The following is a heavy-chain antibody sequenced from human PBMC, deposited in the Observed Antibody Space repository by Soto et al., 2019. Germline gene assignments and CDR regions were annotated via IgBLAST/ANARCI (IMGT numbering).Heavy chain of an antibody. D-gene: IGHD2-2*01. CDR1: GFTFSSYA. J-gene: IGHJ6*03. V-gene: IGHV3-23*01. Sequence: GGSLRLSCAASGFTFSSYALSWVRQAPGKGLEWVSAISGSGGSTYYADSVKGRFTISRDNSNNALYLQVNSLRAEDTAVYYCATNVVVVPVVMRAYYYYMVVWGKGTTVSVFS. CDR3: ATNVVVVPVVMRAYYYYMVV. CDR2: ISGSGGST.